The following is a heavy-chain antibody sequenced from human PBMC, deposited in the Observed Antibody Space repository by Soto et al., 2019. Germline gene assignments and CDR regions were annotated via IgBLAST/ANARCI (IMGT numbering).Heavy chain of an antibody. D-gene: IGHD3-10*01. CDR1: GGTFSNYA. V-gene: IGHV1-69*13. CDR3: AIARGSQMFLFVWDY. CDR2: ILPIFDTI. J-gene: IGHJ4*02. Sequence: SVKVSCKASGGTFSNYAISWVRQAPGQGLEWMGGILPIFDTINYAQRFQGRLTITADDSSSTAYMELSSLRSEDTAVYYCAIARGSQMFLFVWDYWGQGTQVTVSS.